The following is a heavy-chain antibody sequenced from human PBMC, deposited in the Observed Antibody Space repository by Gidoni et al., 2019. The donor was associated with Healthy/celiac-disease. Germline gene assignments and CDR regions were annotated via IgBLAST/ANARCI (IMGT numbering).Heavy chain of an antibody. CDR1: GFPFSSYD. Sequence: QVQLVESGGGVVQPGRSLRLSCAASGFPFSSYDMHWVRQAPGKGLEWVAVISYDGSNKYYADSVKGRFTISRDNSKNTLYLQMNSLRAEDTAVYYCARDGPVGYSSSWLMYYFDYWGQGTLVTVSS. CDR3: ARDGPVGYSSSWLMYYFDY. V-gene: IGHV3-30*01. D-gene: IGHD6-13*01. J-gene: IGHJ4*02. CDR2: ISYDGSNK.